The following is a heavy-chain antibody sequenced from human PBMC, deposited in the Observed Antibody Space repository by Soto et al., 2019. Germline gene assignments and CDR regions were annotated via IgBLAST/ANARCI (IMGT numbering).Heavy chain of an antibody. CDR3: ARTRNEWLLGLD. CDR2: ISAYNGNT. Sequence: ASVKVSCKASGYTFTSYGISWVRKAPGQGLEWMGWISAYNGNTNYAQKFQGRVTMTTDTSTSTAYMELRSLRSDDTAVYYCARTRNEWLLGLDWRQGTLVTVSS. V-gene: IGHV1-18*01. CDR1: GYTFTSYG. D-gene: IGHD3-3*01. J-gene: IGHJ4*02.